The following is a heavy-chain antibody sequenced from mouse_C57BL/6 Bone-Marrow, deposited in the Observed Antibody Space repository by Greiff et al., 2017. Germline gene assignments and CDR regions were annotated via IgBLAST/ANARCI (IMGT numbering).Heavy chain of an antibody. CDR1: GFTFSSYA. D-gene: IGHD3-1*01. Sequence: VQLKESGGGLVKPGGSLKLSCAASGFTFSSYAMPWVRQTPEKRLEWVATISDGGSYTYYPDNVKGRFTISSDNAKNNLYLQMSHLKSEDTAMYYCARRNRDWFAYWGQGTLVTVSA. CDR2: ISDGGSYT. J-gene: IGHJ3*01. V-gene: IGHV5-4*01. CDR3: ARRNRDWFAY.